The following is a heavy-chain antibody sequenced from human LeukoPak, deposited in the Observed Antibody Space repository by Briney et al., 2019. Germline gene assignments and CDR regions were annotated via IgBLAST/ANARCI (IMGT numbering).Heavy chain of an antibody. D-gene: IGHD3-16*01. V-gene: IGHV1-2*06. CDR1: GYTFIDYY. CDR2: INTSTGGT. J-gene: IGHJ4*02. Sequence: ASVNVSCKTSGYTFIDYYVRWVRQAPGQGLEWMGRINTSTGGTDFAHKFQGKVSMTRDTSNSTAYMELSRLGSDDTAVYYCATLGDDKTDTPFDYWGQGTLVTVSS. CDR3: ATLGDDKTDTPFDY.